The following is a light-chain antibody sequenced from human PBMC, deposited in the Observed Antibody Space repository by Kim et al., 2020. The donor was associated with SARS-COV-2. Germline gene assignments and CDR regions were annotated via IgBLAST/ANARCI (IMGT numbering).Light chain of an antibody. V-gene: IGLV2-14*04. CDR3: SSYTNTNTYV. CDR1: STDVGSYDY. Sequence: GQSITVSCTGTSTDVGSYDYVSWYQQHPGKAPKLIIYDVDKRPSGASNRFSGSKSGDTASLTISGLQAEDEADYYCSSYTNTNTYVFGTGTKVTVL. CDR2: DVD. J-gene: IGLJ1*01.